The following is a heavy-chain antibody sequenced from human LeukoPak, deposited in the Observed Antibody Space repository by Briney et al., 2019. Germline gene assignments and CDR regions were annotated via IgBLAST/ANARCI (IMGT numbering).Heavy chain of an antibody. Sequence: SETLSLTCTVSGGSISSDYWSWIRQPPGEGLEWIGFTHYRGNTDYNPSLKSRVTISADTSKNQFSLRLSSVTAADTAVYYCARLGFSNFEFDYWGQGTLVTVSS. CDR3: ARLGFSNFEFDY. V-gene: IGHV4-59*08. CDR2: THYRGNT. J-gene: IGHJ4*02. D-gene: IGHD4-11*01. CDR1: GGSISSDY.